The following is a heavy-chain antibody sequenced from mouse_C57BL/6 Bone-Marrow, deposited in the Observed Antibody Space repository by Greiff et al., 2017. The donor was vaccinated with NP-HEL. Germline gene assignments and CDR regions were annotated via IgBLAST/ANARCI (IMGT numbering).Heavy chain of an antibody. J-gene: IGHJ3*01. V-gene: IGHV7-1*01. CDR1: GFTFSDFY. CDR2: RRNKANDYTT. Sequence: EVKLMESGGGLVQSGRSLRLSCATSGFTFSDFYMAWVRHAPGKGLEWIAARRNKANDYTTEYSASVKGRFVVSRDNTQSIHDLQMNALRAEDTAIYYCARDATEEAWFAYWGQGTLVTVSA. CDR3: ARDATEEAWFAY.